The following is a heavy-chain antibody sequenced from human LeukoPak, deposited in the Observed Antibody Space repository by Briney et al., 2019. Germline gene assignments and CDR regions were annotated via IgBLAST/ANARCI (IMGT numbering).Heavy chain of an antibody. V-gene: IGHV4-38-2*01. CDR3: ARKRGSSRKAYYFDY. J-gene: IGHJ4*02. Sequence: PSETLSLTCAVSGYSISSGYYWGWIRQPPGKGLDWIGSIYHSGSTYYNPSLKSRVTISVDTSKNQFSLKLSSVTAADTAVYYCARKRGSSRKAYYFDYWGQGTLVTVSS. CDR1: GYSISSGYY. CDR2: IYHSGST. D-gene: IGHD1-26*01.